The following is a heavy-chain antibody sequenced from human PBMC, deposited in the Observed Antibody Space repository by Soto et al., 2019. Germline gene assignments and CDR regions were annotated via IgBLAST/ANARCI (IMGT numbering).Heavy chain of an antibody. CDR2: SSASGRSR. Sequence: PVGSLRLCCVASGIEFSNYAMSWVRQAPGKGLEWVSISSASGRSRYHADFVKGRFTISRDNSKNTLYLHMTNLRAEDTAVYYCAKEGTWLAGYFDVWGQGTPLTVSS. J-gene: IGHJ4*02. CDR1: GIEFSNYA. V-gene: IGHV3-23*01. D-gene: IGHD5-12*01. CDR3: AKEGTWLAGYFDV.